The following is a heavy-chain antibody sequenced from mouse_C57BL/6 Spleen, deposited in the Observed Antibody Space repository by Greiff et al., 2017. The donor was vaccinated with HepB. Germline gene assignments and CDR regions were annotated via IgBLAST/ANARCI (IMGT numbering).Heavy chain of an antibody. Sequence: EVHLVESGGGLVKPGGSLKLSCAASGFTFSSYAMSWVRQTPEKRLEWVATISDGGSYTYYPDNVKGRFTISRDNAKNNLYLQMSHLKSEDTAMYYCARADGSSSSWFAYWGQGTLVTVSA. V-gene: IGHV5-4*01. CDR1: GFTFSSYA. D-gene: IGHD1-1*01. J-gene: IGHJ3*01. CDR3: ARADGSSSSWFAY. CDR2: ISDGGSYT.